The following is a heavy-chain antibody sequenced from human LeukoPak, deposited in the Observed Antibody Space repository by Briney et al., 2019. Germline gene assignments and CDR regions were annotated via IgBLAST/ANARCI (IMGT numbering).Heavy chain of an antibody. J-gene: IGHJ2*01. CDR3: ARDRSDSSGYYWYFDL. V-gene: IGHV4-59*01. CDR1: GDSISSSY. Sequence: SETLSLTCSVSGDSISSSYWNWIRQPPGKGLEWIGYIYYSGDTNYNPSLKSRVTISVDTSKNQFSLKLSSVTAADTAVYYCARDRSDSSGYYWYFDLWGRGTLVTVSS. D-gene: IGHD3-22*01. CDR2: IYYSGDT.